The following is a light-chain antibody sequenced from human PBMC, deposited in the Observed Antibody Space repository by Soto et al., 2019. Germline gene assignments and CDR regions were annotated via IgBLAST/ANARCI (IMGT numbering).Light chain of an antibody. J-gene: IGKJ2*01. CDR2: DAS. V-gene: IGKV1-5*01. CDR3: QQYNSYLDT. CDR1: QSISSW. Sequence: DIQMTQSPSTLSASVGDRVTITCRASQSISSWLAWYQQKPGKAPKLLIYDASSLESGVPSRFSGSGSGTEFTLNIRSLQPDDFATYYCQQYNSYLDTFGQGTKLEIK.